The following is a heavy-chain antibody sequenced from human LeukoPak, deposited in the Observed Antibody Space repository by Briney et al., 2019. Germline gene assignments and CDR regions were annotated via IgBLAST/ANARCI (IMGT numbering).Heavy chain of an antibody. CDR2: FDPEDGET. J-gene: IGHJ4*02. CDR3: AKRWLGVRYFDY. V-gene: IGHV1-24*01. Sequence: ASVKVSCKVSGYTLTELSMHWVRQAPGKGLEWMGGFDPEDGETIYAQKFQGRVTIAEDTSTDTAYMELSSLRSEDTAVYYCAKRWLGVRYFDYWGQGTLVSVSS. CDR1: GYTLTELS. D-gene: IGHD6-19*01.